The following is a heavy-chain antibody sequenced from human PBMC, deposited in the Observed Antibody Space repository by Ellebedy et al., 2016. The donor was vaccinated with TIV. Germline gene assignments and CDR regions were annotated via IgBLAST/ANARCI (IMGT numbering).Heavy chain of an antibody. CDR2: VYYSGST. Sequence: SETLSLTCGVYGESLSHHYWSWIRQPPGKGLEWIGSVYYSGSTYYNPSLKSRATTSVDKSKNQFSLKLSSVTAADTAVYYCARVNYDFWSGYYLDYWGQGTLVTVSS. CDR3: ARVNYDFWSGYYLDY. J-gene: IGHJ4*02. V-gene: IGHV4-34*01. CDR1: GESLSHHY. D-gene: IGHD3-3*01.